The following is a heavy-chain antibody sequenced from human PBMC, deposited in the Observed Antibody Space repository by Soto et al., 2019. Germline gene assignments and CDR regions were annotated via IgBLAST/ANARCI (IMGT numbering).Heavy chain of an antibody. CDR2: INHSGST. V-gene: IGHV4-34*01. CDR3: ARGLQYSSSSQEGY. Sequence: SETLSLTCAVYGGSFSGYYWTWIRQPPGKGLEWIGEINHSGSTNYNPSLKSRVTISVDTSKNQFSLKLSSVTAADTAVYYCARGLQYSSSSQEGYWGQGTLVTVSS. J-gene: IGHJ4*02. CDR1: GGSFSGYY. D-gene: IGHD6-6*01.